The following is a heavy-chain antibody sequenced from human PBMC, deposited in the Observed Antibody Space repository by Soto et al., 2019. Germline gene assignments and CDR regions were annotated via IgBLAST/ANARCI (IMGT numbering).Heavy chain of an antibody. J-gene: IGHJ6*02. D-gene: IGHD6-19*01. CDR3: AREFGPVAGTCYYGMDV. CDR2: TYYRSKWYN. Sequence: SPTLSLTCAISGDSVSSNSAAWNWIRQSPSRGLEWLGRTYYRSKWYNDYAVSVKSRITINPDTSKNQFSLQLNSVTPEDTAVYYCAREFGPVAGTCYYGMDVWGQGTTVTVSS. CDR1: GDSVSSNSAA. V-gene: IGHV6-1*01.